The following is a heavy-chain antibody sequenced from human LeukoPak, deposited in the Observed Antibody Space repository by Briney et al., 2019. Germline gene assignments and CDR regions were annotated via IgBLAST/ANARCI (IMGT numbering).Heavy chain of an antibody. J-gene: IGHJ5*02. V-gene: IGHV3-48*01. D-gene: IGHD6-13*01. Sequence: GGSLRLSCAASGFTFSSYSMNWVRQAPGKGLEWVSYISSSSSTIYYTDSVEGRFTISRDNAKNSLYLQMNSLRAEDTAVYYCARDSPIIAAAGDNWFDPWGQGTLVTVSS. CDR3: ARDSPIIAAAGDNWFDP. CDR1: GFTFSSYS. CDR2: ISSSSSTI.